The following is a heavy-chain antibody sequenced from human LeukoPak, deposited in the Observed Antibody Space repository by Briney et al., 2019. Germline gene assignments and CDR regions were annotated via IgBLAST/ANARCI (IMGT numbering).Heavy chain of an antibody. CDR2: ISSSSSYI. V-gene: IGHV3-21*01. CDR3: ARGREEQLVYNWFDP. Sequence: GGSLRLSCAASGFTFSSYSMNWVRQAPGKGLEWVSSISSSSSYIYYADSVKGRFTISRDNVKNSLYLQMNSLRAEDTAVYYCARGREEQLVYNWFDPWGQGTLVTVSS. D-gene: IGHD6-13*01. J-gene: IGHJ5*02. CDR1: GFTFSSYS.